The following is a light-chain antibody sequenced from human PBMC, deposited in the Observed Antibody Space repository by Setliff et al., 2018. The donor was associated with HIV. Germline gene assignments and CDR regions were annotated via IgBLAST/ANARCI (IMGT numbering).Light chain of an antibody. CDR3: QSYDSSPWV. Sequence: NFMLTQPHSVSESPGKTVTISCTRSSGSIASNYVQWFQQRPGSSPTLVIYDDDDRASGVPDRFSGSIDSSSNSAFLTISGLKTEGEADYYCQSYDSSPWVFGGGTKVTVL. J-gene: IGLJ3*02. CDR1: SGSIASNY. V-gene: IGLV6-57*01. CDR2: DDD.